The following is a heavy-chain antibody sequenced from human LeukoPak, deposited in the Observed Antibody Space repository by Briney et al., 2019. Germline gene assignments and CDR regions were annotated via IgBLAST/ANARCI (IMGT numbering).Heavy chain of an antibody. D-gene: IGHD3-22*01. V-gene: IGHV4-39*07. CDR3: ARLKIRFRYYDSSGKAETPLALDP. CDR1: GGSISSSTYY. CDR2: IFYSGRT. Sequence: SETLSLTCTVSGGSISSSTYYWGWIRQPPGKGLEWIGSIFYSGRTYYNPSLKSRVTMSVDTSKNQFSLILSSVNAADTAVYYCARLKIRFRYYDSSGKAETPLALDPWGQGTLVTVSS. J-gene: IGHJ5*02.